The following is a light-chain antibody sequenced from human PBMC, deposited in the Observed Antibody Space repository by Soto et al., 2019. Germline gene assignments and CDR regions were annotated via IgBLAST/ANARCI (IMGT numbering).Light chain of an antibody. J-gene: IGKJ4*01. V-gene: IGKV3-15*01. CDR2: GAS. CDR1: QSVTSN. CDR3: QQYNNWPLT. Sequence: EIVMTQSPATLSVSPGERATLSCRASQSVTSNLAWYQQKPCQPPRRLIYGASTRATGIPARFSGSGSGTKFTLTISSLQSEDFAVYYCQQYNNWPLTFGGGTKVEIK.